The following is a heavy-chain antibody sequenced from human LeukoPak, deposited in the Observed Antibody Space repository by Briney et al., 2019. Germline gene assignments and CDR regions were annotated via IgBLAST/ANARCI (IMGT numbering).Heavy chain of an antibody. J-gene: IGHJ6*03. D-gene: IGHD6-13*01. CDR2: INPSGGST. CDR3: AREAAAGIDYYYYYMDV. V-gene: IGHV1-46*01. CDR1: GYTFTSYY. Sequence: GASVKVSCKASGYTFTSYYMHWVRQAPGQGLEWMGIINPSGGSTSYAQKFQGRVTMTRDMSTSTVYMELSSLRSEDTAVYYCAREAAAGIDYYYYYMDVWGKGTTVTVSS.